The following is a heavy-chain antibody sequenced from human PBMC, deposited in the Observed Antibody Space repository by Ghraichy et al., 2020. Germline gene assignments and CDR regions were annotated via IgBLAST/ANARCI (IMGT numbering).Heavy chain of an antibody. J-gene: IGHJ3*02. D-gene: IGHD1-26*01. Sequence: GGSLRLSCTSSGFNFGDYAMSWFRRAPGKGLEWVSFIRSKPYGGTAEYAASVKGRFTLSRDDFKSIAYLQMNSLKFEDTAVYYCTRVRYSGSYGRFDAFDIWGQGTMVTVSS. CDR1: GFNFGDYA. CDR3: TRVRYSGSYGRFDAFDI. CDR2: IRSKPYGGTA. V-gene: IGHV3-49*03.